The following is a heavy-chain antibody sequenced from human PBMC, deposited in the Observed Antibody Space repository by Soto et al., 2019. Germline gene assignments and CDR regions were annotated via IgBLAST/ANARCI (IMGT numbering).Heavy chain of an antibody. Sequence: QVQLVESGGGLVKPGGSLRLSCTASGFTFSDYYMSWIRQAPGKGLEWVSYISTTSSFTTHADSVQGRFTISRDNAKNSLYLHMNSLRAEDTAVYYCARVITMLRGVVMTWGQGTLVTVSS. CDR1: GFTFSDYY. J-gene: IGHJ4*02. D-gene: IGHD3-10*01. CDR2: ISTTSSFT. CDR3: ARVITMLRGVVMT. V-gene: IGHV3-11*05.